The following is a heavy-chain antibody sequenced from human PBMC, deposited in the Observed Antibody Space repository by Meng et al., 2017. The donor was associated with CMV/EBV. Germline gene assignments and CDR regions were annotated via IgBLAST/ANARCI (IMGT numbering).Heavy chain of an antibody. V-gene: IGHV4-34*01. CDR1: GGSFSGYY. Sequence: SETLSLTCAVYGGSFSGYYWSWIRQPPGKGLEWIGEMNHSGSTNYNPSLKSRVTISVDTSKNQFSLKLSSVTAADTAVYYCARGRTVTIMYYYYGMDVWGQGTTVTVSS. D-gene: IGHD4-17*01. J-gene: IGHJ6*02. CDR2: MNHSGST. CDR3: ARGRTVTIMYYYYGMDV.